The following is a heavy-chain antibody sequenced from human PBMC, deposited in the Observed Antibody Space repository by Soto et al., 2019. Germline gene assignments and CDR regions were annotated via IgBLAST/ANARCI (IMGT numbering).Heavy chain of an antibody. CDR2: MTSDGRTI. J-gene: IGHJ4*02. CDR3: ATAEVDY. CDR1: GFAFGNSC. V-gene: IGHV3-74*01. Sequence: PXGSLRLSFAASGFAFGNSCRHWVRQPPGKGPEWVSRMTSDGRTIQYADSVKGRFTASRDNAKNTLYLQMDSLRAEDTAMYYCATAEVDYWGPGTLVTVSS.